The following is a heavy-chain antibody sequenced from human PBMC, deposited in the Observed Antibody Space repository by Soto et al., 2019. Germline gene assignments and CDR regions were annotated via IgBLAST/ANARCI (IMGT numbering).Heavy chain of an antibody. J-gene: IGHJ4*02. CDR1: GGSISSGGYY. CDR3: ARIPLGYCSSTSCLDY. CDR2: IYYSGST. V-gene: IGHV4-31*03. Sequence: QVQLQESGPGLVKPSQTLSLTCTVSGGSISSGGYYWSWIRQHPGKGLEWIGYIYYSGSTYYNQSLKSRVTISVDTSKNQFSLKLSSVTAADTAVYYCARIPLGYCSSTSCLDYWGQGTLVTVSS. D-gene: IGHD2-2*01.